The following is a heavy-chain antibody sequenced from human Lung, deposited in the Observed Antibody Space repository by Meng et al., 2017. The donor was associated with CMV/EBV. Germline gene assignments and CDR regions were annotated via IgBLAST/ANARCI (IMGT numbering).Heavy chain of an antibody. V-gene: IGHV6-1*01. CDR2: TYYRSKWYN. J-gene: IGHJ4*02. CDR3: ANFGTVGAGSGVYFDY. Sequence: SETLSLXCAISGDSDSSNSSAWNWIRQSPSRGLEWLGRTYYRSKWYNDHAGSVKSRITINQDKSKNQFSLQLNSVTPEDTAAYCCANFGTVGAGSGVYFDYXGQGXLVTVSS. D-gene: IGHD3-10*01. CDR1: GDSDSSNSSA.